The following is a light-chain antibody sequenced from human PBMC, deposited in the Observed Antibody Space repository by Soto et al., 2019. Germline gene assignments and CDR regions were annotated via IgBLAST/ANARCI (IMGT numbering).Light chain of an antibody. CDR3: QQYPGYT. J-gene: IGKJ2*01. CDR1: QSVSSSY. Sequence: EIVLTQSPGTLSLSPGERATLSYRASQSVSSSYLAWYQQKPGQAPRLLIYGASGRATGIPDRFSGSGSGTDFTLTISRLEPEDFAVYYCQQYPGYTFGQGTKLEIK. V-gene: IGKV3-20*01. CDR2: GAS.